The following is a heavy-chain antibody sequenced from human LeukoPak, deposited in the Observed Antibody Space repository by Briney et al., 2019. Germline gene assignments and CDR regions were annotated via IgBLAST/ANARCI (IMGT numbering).Heavy chain of an antibody. J-gene: IGHJ3*02. V-gene: IGHV3-49*04. D-gene: IGHD3-10*01. CDR3: TRVSQVTHGEAFDI. CDR2: IRSKAYGGTT. Sequence: GGSLRLSCTASGFTFGDYAMSWVRQAPGKGLEWVGFIRSKAYGGTTEYAASVKGRFTISRNDSKSIAYLQMNSLKTEDTAVYYCTRVSQVTHGEAFDIWGQGTMVTVSS. CDR1: GFTFGDYA.